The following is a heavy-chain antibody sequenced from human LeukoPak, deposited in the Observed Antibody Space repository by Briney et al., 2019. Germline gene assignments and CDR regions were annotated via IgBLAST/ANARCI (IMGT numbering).Heavy chain of an antibody. J-gene: IGHJ6*03. Sequence: GGSLRLSCAVSGFTFSDYSMNWVRQAPGKGLEWVSSITSNTYIHYADSVKGRFTISRDNAKNSLFVQMNSLRAEDTAVYYCARAPTYYYDSSGPILLAHYYMDVWGRGTTVTVSS. D-gene: IGHD3-22*01. CDR3: ARAPTYYYDSSGPILLAHYYMDV. CDR2: ITSNTYI. V-gene: IGHV3-21*01. CDR1: GFTFSDYS.